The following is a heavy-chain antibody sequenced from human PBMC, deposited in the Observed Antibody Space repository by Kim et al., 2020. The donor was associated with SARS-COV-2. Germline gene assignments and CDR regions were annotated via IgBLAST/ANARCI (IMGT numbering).Heavy chain of an antibody. Sequence: SETLSLTCTVSGGSISYYYWSWIRQPPGKGLEWIGYINYIENNYNPSPKSRVTKSRDTSKNQFSPGVNSVAAADTAVYYCARHIPRAGCAGPELPDWGHGTLVTVST. CDR3: ARHIPRAGCAGPELPD. D-gene: IGHD2-8*02. V-gene: IGHV4-59*08. J-gene: IGHJ4*01. CDR2: INYIEN. CDR1: GGSISYYY.